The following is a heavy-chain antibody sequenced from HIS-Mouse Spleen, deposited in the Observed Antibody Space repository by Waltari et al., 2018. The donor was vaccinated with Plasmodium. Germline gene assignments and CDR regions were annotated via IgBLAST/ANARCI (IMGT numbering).Heavy chain of an antibody. CDR1: GFSLSTSGMC. Sequence: QVTLRESGPALVKPTQTLTLTCTFSGFSLSTSGMCVSWIRQPPGKALEWLARIDWDDDKDYSTSLKTRLTISKDTAKNQVVRTRTNMDPVDTATYYCARHKKRGQLVRGYFDYWGQGTLVTVSS. V-gene: IGHV2-70*15. J-gene: IGHJ4*02. CDR2: IDWDDDK. D-gene: IGHD6-6*01. CDR3: ARHKKRGQLVRGYFDY.